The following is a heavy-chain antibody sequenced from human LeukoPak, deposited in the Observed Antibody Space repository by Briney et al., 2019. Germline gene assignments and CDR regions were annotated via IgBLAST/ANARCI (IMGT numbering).Heavy chain of an antibody. CDR3: ARHGGSWTFDY. CDR2: IGYSVST. Sequence: PSETLSLTCTVSGGSISTYYWSWIRQPPGKGLEWIAYIGYSVSTIYNPSFKSRVTISIDTSKNQFSLKLSSVTAADTAVYYCARHGGSWTFDYWGQGTLVTVSS. V-gene: IGHV4-59*08. CDR1: GGSISTYY. J-gene: IGHJ4*02. D-gene: IGHD6-13*01.